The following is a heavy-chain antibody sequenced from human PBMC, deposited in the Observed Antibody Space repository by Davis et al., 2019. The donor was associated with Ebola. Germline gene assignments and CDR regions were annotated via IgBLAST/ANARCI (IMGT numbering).Heavy chain of an antibody. CDR1: GFTFSNAW. CDR3: VKDRRGSYAFDI. Sequence: GESLKISCAASGFTFSNAWMSWVRQAPGKGLEWVGRIKSKTDGGTTDYAAPVKGRFTISRDDSRSTVYLQMSSLTVEDTALYYCVKDRRGSYAFDIWGQGTMVTVSS. J-gene: IGHJ3*02. D-gene: IGHD1-26*01. V-gene: IGHV3-15*05. CDR2: IKSKTDGGTT.